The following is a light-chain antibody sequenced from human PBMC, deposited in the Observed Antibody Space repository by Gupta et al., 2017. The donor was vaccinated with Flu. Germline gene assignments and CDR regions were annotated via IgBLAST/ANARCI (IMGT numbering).Light chain of an antibody. CDR2: GAS. V-gene: IGKV3-20*01. CDR1: RTVSNSY. J-gene: IGKJ4*01. Sequence: GTLDLATRESSTSTSGVRRTVSNSYLAWYQQKPGQAPRLLIYGASNRDTGVPDRFSGSGSGTDFTLTISRLEPEDFAVYYCQQYCNIPLTFGGGTKVEIK. CDR3: QQYCNIPLT.